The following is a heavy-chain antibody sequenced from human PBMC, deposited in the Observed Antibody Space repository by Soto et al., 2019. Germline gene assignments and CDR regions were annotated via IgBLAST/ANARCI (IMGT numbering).Heavy chain of an antibody. V-gene: IGHV3-30-3*01. J-gene: IGHJ5*02. CDR1: GFTFSSYA. CDR3: ARGAGYCSSATCYTRFDP. D-gene: IGHD2-2*02. CDR2: ISYDGSNK. Sequence: GGSLRLSCAASGFTFSSYAMHWVRQAPGKGLEWVAVISYDGSNKYYADSVKGRFTISKDNSKNTLYLQMSSLRAEDTAVYYCARGAGYCSSATCYTRFDPWGQGTLVTVS.